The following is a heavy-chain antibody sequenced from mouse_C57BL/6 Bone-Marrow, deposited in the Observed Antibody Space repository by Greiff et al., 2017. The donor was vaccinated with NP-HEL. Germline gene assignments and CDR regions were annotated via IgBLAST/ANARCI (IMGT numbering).Heavy chain of an antibody. CDR3: ARPYYGSSPYYFDY. CDR1: GYAFSSSW. V-gene: IGHV1-82*01. J-gene: IGHJ2*01. CDR2: IYPGDGDT. Sequence: VQVVESGPELVKPGASVKISCKASGYAFSSSWMNWVKQRPGKGLEWIGRIYPGDGDTNYNGKFKGKATLTADKSSSTAYMQLSSLTSEDSAVYFCARPYYGSSPYYFDYWGQGTTLTVSS. D-gene: IGHD1-1*01.